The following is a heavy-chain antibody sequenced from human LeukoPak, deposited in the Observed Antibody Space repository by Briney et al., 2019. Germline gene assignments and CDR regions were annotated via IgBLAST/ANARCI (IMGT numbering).Heavy chain of an antibody. Sequence: GGSLRLSCAASGFTFSSYGMHWVRQAPGKGLEWVAVIWYDGSNKYYADSVKGRFTISRDNSKNTLYLQMNSLRAEDTAVYYCARNPGFGGSGSWYAFDIWGQGTMVTVSS. V-gene: IGHV3-33*01. CDR2: IWYDGSNK. J-gene: IGHJ3*02. CDR1: GFTFSSYG. D-gene: IGHD3-10*01. CDR3: ARNPGFGGSGSWYAFDI.